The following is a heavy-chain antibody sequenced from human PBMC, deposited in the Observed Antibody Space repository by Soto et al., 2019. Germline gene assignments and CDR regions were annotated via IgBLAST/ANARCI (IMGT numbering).Heavy chain of an antibody. V-gene: IGHV3-23*01. D-gene: IGHD2-8*01. J-gene: IGHJ6*03. Sequence: GGSLRLSCAASGFTFSSYAMSWVRQAPGKGLEWVSAISGSGGSTYYADSVKGRFTISRDNSKNTLYLQMNSLRAEDTAVYYCAKDHFNGDYYYYMDVWDKGTTVTVSS. CDR2: ISGSGGST. CDR1: GFTFSSYA. CDR3: AKDHFNGDYYYYMDV.